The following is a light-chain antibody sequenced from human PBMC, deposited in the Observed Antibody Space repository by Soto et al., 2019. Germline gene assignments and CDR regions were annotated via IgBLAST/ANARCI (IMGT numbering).Light chain of an antibody. V-gene: IGLV1-51*01. CDR1: SSNIGGNS. J-gene: IGLJ1*01. CDR2: DDN. Sequence: QSGLKEPPSVSAAPGQKVTISCSGSSSNIGGNSVSWYQQLPGTAPKLLIYDDNKRPSGIPERFSGSKSGTSATLGITGFQTADQADYYCGSWDSSLSAYVFGTGAQVSVL. CDR3: GSWDSSLSAYV.